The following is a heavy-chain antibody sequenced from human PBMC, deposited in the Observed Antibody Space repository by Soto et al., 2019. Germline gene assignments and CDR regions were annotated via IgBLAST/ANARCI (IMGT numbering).Heavy chain of an antibody. CDR2: IYHSGST. CDR1: GGSISSSNW. D-gene: IGHD3-10*01. Sequence: SETLSLTCAVSGGSISSSNWWSWVRQPPGKGLEWIGEIYHSGSTNYNPSLKSRVTISVDKSKNQFSLKLSSVTAADTAVYYCARVGSLLWFGESLNWFDPWGQGTLVTVSS. CDR3: ARVGSLLWFGESLNWFDP. V-gene: IGHV4-4*02. J-gene: IGHJ5*02.